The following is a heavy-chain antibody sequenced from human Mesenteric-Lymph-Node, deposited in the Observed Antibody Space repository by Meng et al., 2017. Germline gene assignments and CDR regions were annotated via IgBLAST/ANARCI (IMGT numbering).Heavy chain of an antibody. CDR1: GIPFSRSG. Sequence: GESLKISCAASGIPFSRSGMHWVRQGPGKGLEWVAMIWSDGSQEYYADSVKGRFTVSRDKSHNTLYLQMNNLSGEDTAVYYCARDKGTTSCDTWGQGTLVTVSS. D-gene: IGHD2/OR15-2a*01. J-gene: IGHJ4*02. CDR3: ARDKGTTSCDT. V-gene: IGHV3-33*01. CDR2: IWSDGSQE.